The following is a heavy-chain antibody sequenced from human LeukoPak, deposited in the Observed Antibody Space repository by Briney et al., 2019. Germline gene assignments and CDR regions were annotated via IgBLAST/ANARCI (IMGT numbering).Heavy chain of an antibody. D-gene: IGHD1-26*01. CDR2: IYTSGST. V-gene: IGHV4-4*07. CDR3: ARHKTGGTYPLDY. Sequence: PSETLSLTCTVSGGSISSYYWSWIRLPAGKGLEWIGRIYTSGSTNYNPSLKSRVTISVDVSKNQFSLKLSSVTAADTAVYYCARHKTGGTYPLDYWGQGTLVTVSS. CDR1: GGSISSYY. J-gene: IGHJ4*02.